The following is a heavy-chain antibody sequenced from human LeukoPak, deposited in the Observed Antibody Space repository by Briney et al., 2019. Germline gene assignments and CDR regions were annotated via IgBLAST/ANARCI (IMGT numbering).Heavy chain of an antibody. CDR2: IIPILGIP. V-gene: IGHV1-69*04. CDR1: GGTFSIYA. D-gene: IGHD2-21*02. Sequence: ASVSVSYRASGGTFSIYAIRWVRQAPGQGGEWMGRIIPILGIPNYAQKFQGRVTITADKSTSTAYMELSSLRSEDTAVYYCATYCGGDCYSYWGQGTLVTVSS. J-gene: IGHJ4*02. CDR3: ATYCGGDCYSY.